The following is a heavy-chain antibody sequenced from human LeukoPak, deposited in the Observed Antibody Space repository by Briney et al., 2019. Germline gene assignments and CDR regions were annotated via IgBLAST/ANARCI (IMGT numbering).Heavy chain of an antibody. V-gene: IGHV3-21*01. J-gene: IGHJ3*01. CDR3: VRCTFVLHKRCSAFDV. D-gene: IGHD1-1*01. CDR2: ITSTTTYT. CDR1: GFTFSSYA. Sequence: GGSLRLSCAASGFTFSSYAMSWVRQAPGKGLEWVSSITSTTTYTYYAGSVKGRFTISRDNAKNSLFLQMNSLRAEDTAVYYCVRCTFVLHKRCSAFDVWGQGTMVTVSA.